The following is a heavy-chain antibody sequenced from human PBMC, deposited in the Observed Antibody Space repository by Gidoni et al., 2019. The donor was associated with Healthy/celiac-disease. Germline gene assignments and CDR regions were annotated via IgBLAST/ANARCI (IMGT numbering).Heavy chain of an antibody. D-gene: IGHD3-10*01. CDR1: GFTFSNAW. Sequence: EVQLVESGGGLVKPGGSLRLSCAASGFTFSNAWMSWVRQAPGKGLEWGGRIKSKTDGGTTDYAAPVKGRFTISRDDSKNTLYLQMNSLKTEDTAVYYCTTDLEWFGELLQSAFDIWGQGTMVTVSS. V-gene: IGHV3-15*01. CDR2: IKSKTDGGTT. CDR3: TTDLEWFGELLQSAFDI. J-gene: IGHJ3*02.